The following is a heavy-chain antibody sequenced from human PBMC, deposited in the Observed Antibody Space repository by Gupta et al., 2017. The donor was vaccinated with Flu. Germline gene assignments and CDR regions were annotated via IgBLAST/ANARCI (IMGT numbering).Heavy chain of an antibody. V-gene: IGHV3-66*02. CDR3: ARGPNFDT. CDR1: GFSVGGNY. J-gene: IGHJ3*02. Sequence: EERLVDSGGGLVQPGGSLRLSCDISGFSVGGNYMSWVRQAPGRGLEWVSGIYTGGNTIYADSVKGRFTISRDNSRNTVHLQMSSLRGEDTAVYFCARGPNFDTWGQGTMVTVSS. CDR2: IYTGGNT.